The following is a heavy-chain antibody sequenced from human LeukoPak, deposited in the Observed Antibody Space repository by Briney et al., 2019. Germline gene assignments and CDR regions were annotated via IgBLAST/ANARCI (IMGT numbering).Heavy chain of an antibody. D-gene: IGHD4-23*01. Sequence: GGSLRLSCAASGFTFRSYEMNWVRQAPGKGLEWVSYISSSGSTIVYADSVKGRFTISRDSAKNSLYLQMNSLRAEDTAVYYCAREDGGNYFDYWGQGTLVTVSS. CDR1: GFTFRSYE. CDR3: AREDGGNYFDY. V-gene: IGHV3-48*03. CDR2: ISSSGSTI. J-gene: IGHJ4*02.